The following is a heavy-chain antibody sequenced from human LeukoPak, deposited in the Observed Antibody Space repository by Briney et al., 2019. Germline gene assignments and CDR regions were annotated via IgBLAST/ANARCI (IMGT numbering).Heavy chain of an antibody. CDR3: ASNYDFWSGYYTY. Sequence: VASVKVSCKASGYTFTSYYMHWVRQAPGQGLEWMGRINPNSGGTNYAQKFQGRVTMTRDTSISTAYMELSRPRSDDTAVYYCASNYDFWSGYYTYWGQGTLVTVSS. CDR1: GYTFTSYY. J-gene: IGHJ4*02. V-gene: IGHV1-2*06. D-gene: IGHD3-3*01. CDR2: INPNSGGT.